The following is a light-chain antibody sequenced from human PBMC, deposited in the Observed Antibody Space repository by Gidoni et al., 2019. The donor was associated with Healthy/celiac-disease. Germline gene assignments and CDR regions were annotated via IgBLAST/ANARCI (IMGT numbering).Light chain of an antibody. Sequence: QSALTQPPSASGSPGQSVTISCTGTSSDVGGYNYVSWYQHHPGKAPKLMIYEVSKRPSGVPDRFSGSKSGNTASLTVSGLQAEDEADYYCSSYAGSGVVCGGGTKLTVL. CDR3: SSYAGSGVV. J-gene: IGLJ2*01. V-gene: IGLV2-8*01. CDR2: EVS. CDR1: SSDVGGYNY.